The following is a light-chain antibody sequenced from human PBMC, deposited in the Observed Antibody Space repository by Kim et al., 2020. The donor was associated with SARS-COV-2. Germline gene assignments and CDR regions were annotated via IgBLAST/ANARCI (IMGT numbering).Light chain of an antibody. CDR1: SSDIGNFNL. Sequence: GQSITISCTGTSSDIGNFNLVAWYQQYPGKAPQLIIYGVTARPSGVSDRFSGSKSGTTASLTISGLQAEDEAYYYCCSYAGDYIRVFGTGTKVTVL. CDR3: CSYAGDYIRV. CDR2: GVT. J-gene: IGLJ1*01. V-gene: IGLV2-23*02.